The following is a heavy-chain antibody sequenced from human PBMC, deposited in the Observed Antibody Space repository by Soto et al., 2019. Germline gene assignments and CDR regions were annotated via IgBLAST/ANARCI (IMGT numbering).Heavy chain of an antibody. Sequence: QVQLVESGGGVVQPGRSLRLSCAASGFTFSSYAMHWVRQAPGKGLEWVAVISYDGSNKYYADSVKGRFTISRDNSKNTLYLQMNSLRAEDTDVYYCARDKFSVAGYFDYWGQGTLVTVSS. CDR3: ARDKFSVAGYFDY. D-gene: IGHD6-19*01. CDR2: ISYDGSNK. CDR1: GFTFSSYA. J-gene: IGHJ4*02. V-gene: IGHV3-30-3*01.